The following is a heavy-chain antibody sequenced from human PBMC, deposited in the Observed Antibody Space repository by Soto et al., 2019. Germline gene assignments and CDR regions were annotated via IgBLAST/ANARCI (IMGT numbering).Heavy chain of an antibody. D-gene: IGHD3-10*01. Sequence: GVSLRLSCAASGFTFSSYSMNWVRQAPGKGLEWVSSIYSSSGYIYYADSVKGRFTISRDNAKNSLYLQMNSLRAEDTAIYYCTRDHNFYGSGRGFDPWGQGTLVTVSS. V-gene: IGHV3-21*01. J-gene: IGHJ5*02. CDR2: IYSSSGYI. CDR1: GFTFSSYS. CDR3: TRDHNFYGSGRGFDP.